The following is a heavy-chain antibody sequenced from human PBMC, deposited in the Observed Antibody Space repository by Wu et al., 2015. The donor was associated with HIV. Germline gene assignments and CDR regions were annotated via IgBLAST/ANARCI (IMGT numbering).Heavy chain of an antibody. CDR3: V. V-gene: IGHV1-18*01. CDR2: IDTHNGAT. Sequence: QVQLVQSGVEVKKPGASVKVSCKASGYTFTSHPISWVRQAPGQGLEWMGWIDTHNGATIYAQNFPGRVTLTTDTSTGTAYYCARNNNDRYYYYYMDVWGEGTTVIVSS. D-gene: IGHD1-1*01. CDR1: GYTFTSHP. J-gene: IGHJ6*03.